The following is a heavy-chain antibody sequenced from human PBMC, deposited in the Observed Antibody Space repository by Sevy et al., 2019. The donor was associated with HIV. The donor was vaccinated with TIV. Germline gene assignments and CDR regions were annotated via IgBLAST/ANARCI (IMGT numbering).Heavy chain of an antibody. Sequence: ASVKVSCKASGYTFTSYGISWVRQAPGQGLEWMGWISAYNGNTNYAQKLQGRVTMTTDTSTSTAYMELRSLRSDDTAVYYCARGIFGVVINTYGMDVWGQGTTVTVSS. CDR1: GYTFTSYG. D-gene: IGHD3-3*01. CDR2: ISAYNGNT. V-gene: IGHV1-18*01. CDR3: ARGIFGVVINTYGMDV. J-gene: IGHJ6*02.